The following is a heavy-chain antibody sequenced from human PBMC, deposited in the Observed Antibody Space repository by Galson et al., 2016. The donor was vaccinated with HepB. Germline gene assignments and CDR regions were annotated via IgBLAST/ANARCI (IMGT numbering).Heavy chain of an antibody. V-gene: IGHV3-53*01. J-gene: IGHJ6*04. CDR3: ARDRAYYYYGMDV. Sequence: SLRLSCAASGLNVSSHYMTWVRQAPGKGLEWVSVIYSGGNTYYADSVKGRFRISRDNSENTVFLQMNSLRVGDTAVYYCARDRAYYYYGMDVWGKGTTGTVSS. CDR1: GLNVSSHY. CDR2: IYSGGNT.